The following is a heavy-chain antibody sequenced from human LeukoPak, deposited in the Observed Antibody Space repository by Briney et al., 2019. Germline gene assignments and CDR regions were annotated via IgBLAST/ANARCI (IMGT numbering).Heavy chain of an antibody. CDR2: IIPIFGTA. D-gene: IGHD6-6*01. Sequence: SVKVSCKASGGTFSSYAISWVRQAPGQGLEWMGGIIPIFGTANYAQKFQGRVTITADESTSTAYMELSSLRSEDTAVYYCARGSIAAREQNYYYYYMDVWGKGTTVTVSS. CDR3: ARGSIAAREQNYYYYYMDV. J-gene: IGHJ6*03. CDR1: GGTFSSYA. V-gene: IGHV1-69*13.